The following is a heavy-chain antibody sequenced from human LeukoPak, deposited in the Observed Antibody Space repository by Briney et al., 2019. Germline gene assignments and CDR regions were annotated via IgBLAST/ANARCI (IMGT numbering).Heavy chain of an antibody. V-gene: IGHV4-34*01. Sequence: SETLSLTCAVYGGSLSGYYWSWIRQSPGKGLEWIGQIDYSGNTNYNPSLKSRVSISLHTSTNQISLRLSSVTAADTAVYYCARARGRITIFGVVIAGLGYWGQGTLVTVSS. J-gene: IGHJ4*02. CDR3: ARARGRITIFGVVIAGLGY. D-gene: IGHD3-3*01. CDR1: GGSLSGYY. CDR2: IDYSGNT.